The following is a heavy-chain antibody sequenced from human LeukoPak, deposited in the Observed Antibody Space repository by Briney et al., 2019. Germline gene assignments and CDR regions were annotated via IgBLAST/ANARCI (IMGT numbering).Heavy chain of an antibody. Sequence: GGSLRLSCAASGFTFDDYGMSWVRQAPGKGLEWVSGINWNGGSTGYADSVKGRFTISRDNAKNSLYLQMNSLRAEDTALYFCARFITMVRGYRDVWGKGTTVTVSS. CDR2: INWNGGST. J-gene: IGHJ6*03. CDR3: ARFITMVRGYRDV. V-gene: IGHV3-20*04. CDR1: GFTFDDYG. D-gene: IGHD3-10*01.